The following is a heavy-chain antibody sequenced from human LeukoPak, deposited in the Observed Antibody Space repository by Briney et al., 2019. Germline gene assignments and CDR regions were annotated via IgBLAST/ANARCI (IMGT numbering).Heavy chain of an antibody. V-gene: IGHV1-18*01. J-gene: IGHJ4*02. Sequence: ASVKVSCKASGYTFTSYGISWVRQAPGQGLEWMGWISAYNGNTNYALKFQGRVTMTSDMSTSTVYMELSSLRSEDTAVYYCARGSSSLPGVYWGQGTLVTVSS. CDR2: ISAYNGNT. CDR3: ARGSSSLPGVY. D-gene: IGHD6-13*01. CDR1: GYTFTSYG.